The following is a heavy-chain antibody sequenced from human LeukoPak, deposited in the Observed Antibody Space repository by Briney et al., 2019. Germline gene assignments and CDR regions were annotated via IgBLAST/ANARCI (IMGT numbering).Heavy chain of an antibody. V-gene: IGHV3-30*03. D-gene: IGHD7-27*01. J-gene: IGHJ4*02. Sequence: GRSLRLSCAASGFTFSSYGMHWVRQAPGKGLEWVAVISYDGSNKYYADSVKGRFTISRDNSKNTLYLQMNSLTAADTAVYYCALSPTGDLDYWGQGTLVTVSS. CDR3: ALSPTGDLDY. CDR2: ISYDGSNK. CDR1: GFTFSSYG.